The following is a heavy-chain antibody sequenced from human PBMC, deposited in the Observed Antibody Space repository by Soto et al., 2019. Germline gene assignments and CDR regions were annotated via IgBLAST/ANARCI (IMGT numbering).Heavy chain of an antibody. CDR2: VSSSSSYI. J-gene: IGHJ5*02. CDR3: ARDLSYSGNWFDP. Sequence: PGGSLRLSCAASGFTFSSYSMNWVRQAPGKGLEWVSSVSSSSSYIYYADSVKGRFTISRDNAKNSLYLQMNSLRAEDTAVYYCARDLSYSGNWFDPWGQGTLVTVSS. V-gene: IGHV3-21*01. CDR1: GFTFSSYS. D-gene: IGHD5-12*01.